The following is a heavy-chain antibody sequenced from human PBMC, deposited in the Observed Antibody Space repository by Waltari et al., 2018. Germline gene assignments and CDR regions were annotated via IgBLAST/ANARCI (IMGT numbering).Heavy chain of an antibody. Sequence: QVQLVQSGAEVRKPGASVTVSCKTSGYNFNDYYMHWVRQVGGQGLEFMGWINPNGGATFYAQKFLNRVRITRDTSLNTVDLDLSHSSIDDTAVYYCARLSEYWGPGTPVTVSS. V-gene: IGHV1-2*02. CDR3: ARLSEY. CDR1: GYNFNDYY. CDR2: INPNGGAT. J-gene: IGHJ1*01.